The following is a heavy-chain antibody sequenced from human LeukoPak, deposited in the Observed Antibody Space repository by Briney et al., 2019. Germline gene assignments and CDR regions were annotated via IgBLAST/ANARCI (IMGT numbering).Heavy chain of an antibody. V-gene: IGHV3-13*01. Sequence: GGSLRLSCAASGFTFSSYDMHWVRQATGKGLEWVSAICTAGDTYYPGSVKGRFTNSRENAKNSFYLQINSLRAGDTAVFYCARAGPPGYYGMDVWGQGTTVTVSS. CDR1: GFTFSSYD. CDR3: ARAGPPGYYGMDV. J-gene: IGHJ6*02. CDR2: ICTAGDT. D-gene: IGHD3-10*01.